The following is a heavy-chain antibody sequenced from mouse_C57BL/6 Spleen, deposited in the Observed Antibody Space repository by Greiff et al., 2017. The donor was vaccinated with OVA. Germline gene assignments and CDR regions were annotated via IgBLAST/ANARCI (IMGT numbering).Heavy chain of an antibody. CDR2: IYPGDGDT. V-gene: IGHV1-82*01. D-gene: IGHD2-4*01. CDR3: ARGDDYDRTWFAY. J-gene: IGHJ3*01. Sequence: VKLQESGPELVKPGASVKISCKASGYAFSSSWMNWVKQRPGKGLEWIGRIYPGDGDTYYNGKFKGKATLTADKSSSTAYMQLSSLTSEESAVYFCARGDDYDRTWFAYWGQGTLVTVSA. CDR1: GYAFSSSW.